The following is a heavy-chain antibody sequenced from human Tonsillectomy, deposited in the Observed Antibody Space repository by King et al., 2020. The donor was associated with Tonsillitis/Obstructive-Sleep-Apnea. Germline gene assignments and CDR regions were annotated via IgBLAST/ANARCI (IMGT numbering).Heavy chain of an antibody. CDR2: IKSKTVGGTT. J-gene: IGHJ6*03. Sequence: VQLVESGGGLVKPGGSLRLSCAASGFTFSNAWMSWVRQAPGKGLEWVGRIKSKTVGGTTDYAAPVKGRFTISRDDSKNTLSLQMNSLKTEDTAVYYCTSDGRSAYMDVWGKGTTVTVSS. CDR3: TSDGRSAYMDV. D-gene: IGHD6-6*01. V-gene: IGHV3-15*01. CDR1: GFTFSNAW.